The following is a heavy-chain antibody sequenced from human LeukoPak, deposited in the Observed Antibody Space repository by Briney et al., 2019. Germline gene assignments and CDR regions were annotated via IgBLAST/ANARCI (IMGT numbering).Heavy chain of an antibody. CDR1: GYTFTGYY. V-gene: IGHV1-2*02. CDR3: ARLSYSYDSSGPLHDY. J-gene: IGHJ4*02. CDR2: INPNSGGT. Sequence: ASVKVSCKASGYTFTGYYMHWVRQAPGQGLEWMGWINPNSGGTNYAQKFQGRVTMTRDTSISTAYMELSRLRSDDTAVYYCARLSYSYDSSGPLHDYWGQGTLVTVSS. D-gene: IGHD3-22*01.